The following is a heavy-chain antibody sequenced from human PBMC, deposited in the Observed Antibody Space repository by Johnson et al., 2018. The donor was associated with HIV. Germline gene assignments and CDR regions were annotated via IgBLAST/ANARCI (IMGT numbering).Heavy chain of an antibody. CDR2: IRYDGSNK. Sequence: QMQLVESGGGVVQPGGSLRLSCVASGFTFSSYGMPWVRQAPGKGLEWVAFIRYDGSNKYYADSVKGRFTITRDNSKNTLYLQMNSLRAEDTSVYYCAKEKTDYGGNSVKKDAFDIWGQGTMVTVSS. V-gene: IGHV3-30*02. CDR1: GFTFSSYG. CDR3: AKEKTDYGGNSVKKDAFDI. D-gene: IGHD4-23*01. J-gene: IGHJ3*02.